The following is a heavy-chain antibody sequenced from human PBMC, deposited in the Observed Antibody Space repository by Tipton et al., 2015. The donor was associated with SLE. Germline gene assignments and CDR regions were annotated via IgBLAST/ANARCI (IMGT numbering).Heavy chain of an antibody. V-gene: IGHV3-43*01. CDR3: ARSLLYCSGGSCYSDY. CDR2: ISWDGGST. CDR1: GFTFDDYT. J-gene: IGHJ4*02. Sequence: SLRLSCAASGFTFDDYTMHWVRQAPGMGLEWVSLISWDGGSTYYADSVKGRFTISRDNSKNTLYLQMNSLRAEDTAVYYCARSLLYCSGGSCYSDYWGQGTLVTVSS. D-gene: IGHD2-15*01.